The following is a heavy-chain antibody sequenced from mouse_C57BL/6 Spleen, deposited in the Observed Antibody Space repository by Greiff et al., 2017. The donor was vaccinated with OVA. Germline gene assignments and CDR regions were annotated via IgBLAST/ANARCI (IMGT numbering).Heavy chain of an antibody. D-gene: IGHD2-4*01. J-gene: IGHJ2*01. Sequence: VQVVESGPELVKPGASVKISCKASGYAFSSSWMNWVKQRPGKGLEWIGRIYPGDGDTNYNGKFKGKATMTADKSSSTAYMQLSSLTSEDSAVYFCAREEGYDFSPFDYWGQGTTLTVSS. CDR1: GYAFSSSW. CDR3: AREEGYDFSPFDY. V-gene: IGHV1-82*01. CDR2: IYPGDGDT.